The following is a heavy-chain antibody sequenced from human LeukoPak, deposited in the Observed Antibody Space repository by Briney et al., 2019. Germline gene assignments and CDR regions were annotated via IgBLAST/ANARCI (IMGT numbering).Heavy chain of an antibody. CDR1: GGSISSSSYY. D-gene: IGHD3-10*01. CDR2: IYYSGST. CDR3: ATNGWAMVPGPSSHYFDY. Sequence: PSETLSLTCTVSGGSISSSSYYWGWIRQPPGKGLEWIGSIYYSGSTYYNPSLKSRVTISVDTSKNQFSLKLSSVTAADTAVYYCATNGWAMVPGPSSHYFDYWGQGTLVTVSS. V-gene: IGHV4-39*01. J-gene: IGHJ4*02.